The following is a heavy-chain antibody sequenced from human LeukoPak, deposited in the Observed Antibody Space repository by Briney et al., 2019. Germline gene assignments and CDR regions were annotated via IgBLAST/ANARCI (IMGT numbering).Heavy chain of an antibody. V-gene: IGHV3-53*01. J-gene: IGHJ4*02. Sequence: GGSLRLSCAASGFTFSSYAMSWVRQAPGKGLEWVSVIYSGGSTYYADSEKGRFTISRDNSKNTLYLQMNSLRAEDTAVYYCARGTGYYSPFDYWGQGTLVTVSS. D-gene: IGHD3/OR15-3a*01. CDR1: GFTFSSYA. CDR2: IYSGGST. CDR3: ARGTGYYSPFDY.